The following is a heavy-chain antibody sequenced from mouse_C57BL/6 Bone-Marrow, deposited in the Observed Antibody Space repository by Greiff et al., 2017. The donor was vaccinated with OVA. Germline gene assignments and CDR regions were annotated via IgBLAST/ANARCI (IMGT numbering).Heavy chain of an antibody. Sequence: EVQLQQSVPVLVKPGSSVKMSCKASVYTFTDYYMNWVKQSHGKSLEWIGVINPYNGGTSYNQKFKGKATLTVDKSSSTAYMELNSLTSEDSAVYYCAREDYYGSSYAFAYWGQGTLVTVSA. D-gene: IGHD1-1*01. V-gene: IGHV1-19*01. CDR3: AREDYYGSSYAFAY. CDR2: INPYNGGT. CDR1: VYTFTDYY. J-gene: IGHJ3*01.